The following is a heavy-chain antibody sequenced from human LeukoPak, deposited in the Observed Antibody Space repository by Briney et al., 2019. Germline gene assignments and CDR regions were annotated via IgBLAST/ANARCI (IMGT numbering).Heavy chain of an antibody. V-gene: IGHV4-59*01. D-gene: IGHD2-2*01. Sequence: PSETLSLTCTVSGGSINSYYWSWIRQPPGKGLEWIGYISYSGSPYYNPSLKSRVAISVDTSKNQFSLKLSSVTAADTAVYYCARTIPAGVYCSSSSCEINWFDPWGQGTLVTVSS. CDR2: ISYSGSP. J-gene: IGHJ5*02. CDR3: ARTIPAGVYCSSSSCEINWFDP. CDR1: GGSINSYY.